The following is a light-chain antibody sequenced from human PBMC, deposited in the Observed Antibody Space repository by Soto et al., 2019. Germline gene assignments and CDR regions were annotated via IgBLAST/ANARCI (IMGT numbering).Light chain of an antibody. CDR1: HDIGNY. CDR3: QQYNSYWT. CDR2: GAF. V-gene: IGKV1-33*01. J-gene: IGKJ1*01. Sequence: DIQMTQSPLYLSASIGDRVTITCQASHDIGNYLNWYQQKPGKAPNLVIYGAFNLETWVPSRFSGSGSGTEFTLTISSLQPDDFATYYCQQYNSYWTFGQGTKVEIK.